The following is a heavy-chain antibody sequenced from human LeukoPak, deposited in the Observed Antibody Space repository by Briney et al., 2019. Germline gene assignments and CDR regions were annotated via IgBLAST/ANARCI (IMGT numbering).Heavy chain of an antibody. CDR1: GGSIRSYY. CDR2: INHSGST. J-gene: IGHJ4*02. CDR3: ARVFGYGGYGGDY. V-gene: IGHV4-34*01. D-gene: IGHD5-12*01. Sequence: SETLSLTCTVSGGSIRSYYWNWIRQPPGKGLEWIGEINHSGSTNYNPSLKSRVTISVDTSKNQFSLKLSSVTAADTAVYYCARVFGYGGYGGDYWGQGTLVTVSS.